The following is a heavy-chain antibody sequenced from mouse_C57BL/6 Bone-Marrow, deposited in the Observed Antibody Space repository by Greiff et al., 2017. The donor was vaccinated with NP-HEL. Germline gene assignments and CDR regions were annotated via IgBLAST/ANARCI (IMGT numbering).Heavy chain of an antibody. Sequence: DVMLVESGEGLVKPGGSLKLSCAASGFTFSSYAMSWVRQTPEKRLEWVAYISSGGDYIYYADTVKGRFTISRDNARNTLYLQMSSLKSEDTAMYYCTRSDSSGYGDYAMDYWGQGTSVTVSS. J-gene: IGHJ4*01. CDR2: ISSGGDYI. D-gene: IGHD3-2*02. CDR3: TRSDSSGYGDYAMDY. V-gene: IGHV5-9-1*02. CDR1: GFTFSSYA.